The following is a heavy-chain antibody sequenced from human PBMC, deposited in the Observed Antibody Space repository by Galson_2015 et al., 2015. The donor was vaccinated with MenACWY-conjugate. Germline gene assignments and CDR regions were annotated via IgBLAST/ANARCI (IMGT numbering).Heavy chain of an antibody. Sequence: CAISGDSVSSNSATWTWFRQSPAGGLEWLGRTYYRSKWNIDYAVSMKSRITINPDTSRNQFSLQLNSVTPEDAAVYYCAKYGAYVPPHNYRGVDVWGQGTTVIVS. CDR1: GDSVSSNSAT. CDR3: AKYGAYVPPHNYRGVDV. V-gene: IGHV6-1*01. CDR2: TYYRSKWNI. J-gene: IGHJ6*01. D-gene: IGHD4-17*01.